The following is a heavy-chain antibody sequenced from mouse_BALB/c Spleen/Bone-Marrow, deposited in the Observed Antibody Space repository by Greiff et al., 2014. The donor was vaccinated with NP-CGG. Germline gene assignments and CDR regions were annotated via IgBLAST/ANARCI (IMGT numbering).Heavy chain of an antibody. CDR2: IDPYNGGT. D-gene: IGHD3-3*01. CDR3: ARSRDVGYFDY. CDR1: GYAFTSYN. V-gene: IGHV1S135*01. Sequence: EVQLVESGPELVKPGASVKVSCKASGYAFTSYNMFWVKQSHGKSLKWIGYIDPYNGGTSYNQKFKGKATLTVDKSSSTAYMHLSSLTSEDSAVYYCARSRDVGYFDYWGQGTTLTVSS. J-gene: IGHJ2*01.